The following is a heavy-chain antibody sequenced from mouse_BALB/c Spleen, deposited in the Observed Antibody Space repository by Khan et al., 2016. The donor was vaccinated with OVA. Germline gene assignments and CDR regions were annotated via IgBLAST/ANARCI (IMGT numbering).Heavy chain of an antibody. CDR1: GYPLTSYW. D-gene: IGHD1-1*01. CDR3: SRSCRYGSSTWCGY. CDR2: IDPSDSHT. J-gene: IGHJ3*01. V-gene: IGHV1-69*02. Sequence: QVQLQQPGAELVKPGASVKLSCKASGYPLTSYWLHWVKQRPGQGLEWIGEIDPSDSHTNYNQKFKGKATLTVDTSSSTTYMQLSSLTSEDSAVYYWSRSCRYGSSTWCGYWGQGTLVTVSA.